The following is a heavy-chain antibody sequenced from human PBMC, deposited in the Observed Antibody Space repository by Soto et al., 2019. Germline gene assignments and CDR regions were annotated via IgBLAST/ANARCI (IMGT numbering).Heavy chain of an antibody. CDR1: GGSISSSSYY. Sequence: PSETLSLTCSVSGGSISSSSYYWGWIRQPPGKGLEWIGEINHSGSTNYNPSLKSRVTISVDTSKNQFSLKLSSVTAADTAVYYCARRVAGAKKFDYRGQGTLVTVSS. CDR3: ARRVAGAKKFDY. J-gene: IGHJ4*02. D-gene: IGHD6-19*01. CDR2: INHSGST. V-gene: IGHV4-39*07.